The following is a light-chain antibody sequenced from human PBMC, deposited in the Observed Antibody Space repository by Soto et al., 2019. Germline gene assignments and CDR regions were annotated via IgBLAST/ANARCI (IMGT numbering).Light chain of an antibody. J-gene: IGLJ2*01. Sequence: QSALTQPASVSGSPGQSITISCTGISSDIGGYTYVSWYQQHPGKAPKLMIYEVSNRPSGVSSRFSGSKSGNTASLTISGLQADDEADYYCTSYTGSNIYVIFGGGTKVTVL. V-gene: IGLV2-14*01. CDR2: EVS. CDR3: TSYTGSNIYVI. CDR1: SSDIGGYTY.